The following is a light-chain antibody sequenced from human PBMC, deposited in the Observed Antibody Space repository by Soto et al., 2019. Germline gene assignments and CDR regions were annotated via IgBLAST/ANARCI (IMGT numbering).Light chain of an antibody. Sequence: DVVMTQSPLSLPVTLGQPASISCRSTQSLVHSDGNTHLNWFQQRPGQSPRRLICKVSNRESGVPDRFSGSAPGTDFTLKISRVEAEDLGVYYCMQGTHWPYTFGQGTKLEIE. CDR2: KVS. CDR1: QSLVHSDGNTH. CDR3: MQGTHWPYT. V-gene: IGKV2-30*02. J-gene: IGKJ2*01.